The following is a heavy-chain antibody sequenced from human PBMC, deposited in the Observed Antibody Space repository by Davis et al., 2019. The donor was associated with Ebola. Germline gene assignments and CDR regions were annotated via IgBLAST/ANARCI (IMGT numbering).Heavy chain of an antibody. CDR1: GYTFTGSY. CDR2: NNPSGGST. CDR3: ARDGGPTVTTLDDAFDI. Sequence: SVNVSCKASGYTFTGSYTHWVRQAPGQALEWMGLNNPSGGSTSYAQKFQGRVTMTRDTSTSTVYMELSSLRSEETAVYYCARDGGPTVTTLDDAFDIWGQGTLVTVSS. V-gene: IGHV1-46*01. D-gene: IGHD4-17*01. J-gene: IGHJ3*02.